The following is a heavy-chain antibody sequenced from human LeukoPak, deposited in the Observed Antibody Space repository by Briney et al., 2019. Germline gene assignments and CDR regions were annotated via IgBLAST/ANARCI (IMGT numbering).Heavy chain of an antibody. Sequence: SETLSLTCTVSGGSISTLYWSWIRQPPGKGLEWIGYIYCSGSTNYNPSLKSRVTISLDTSKNQFSLKLSSVTAADTAVYYCARGYGLGSYYKFFDFWGQGTLVTVSP. CDR3: ARGYGLGSYYKFFDF. J-gene: IGHJ4*02. CDR2: IYCSGST. V-gene: IGHV4-59*11. CDR1: GGSISTLY. D-gene: IGHD3-10*01.